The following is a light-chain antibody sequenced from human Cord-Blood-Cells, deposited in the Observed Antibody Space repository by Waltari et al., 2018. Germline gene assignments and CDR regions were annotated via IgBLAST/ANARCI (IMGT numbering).Light chain of an antibody. CDR1: TGAVTSGYY. J-gene: IGLJ2*01. Sequence: QTVVTQEPSLTVSPGGTVTLTCASSTGAVTSGYYPNWFQQKPGQAPRALVYSTSNKNSWTPARFSGSRLGGKAALTLSCVQPEDEAEYYCLLYYGGAQVFGGGTKLTVL. CDR2: STS. CDR3: LLYYGGAQV. V-gene: IGLV7-43*01.